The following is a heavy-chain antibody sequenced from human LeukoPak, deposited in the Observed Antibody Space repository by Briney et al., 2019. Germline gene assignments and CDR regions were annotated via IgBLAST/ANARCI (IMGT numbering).Heavy chain of an antibody. CDR1: GFTFSSYA. CDR2: IKSKAEGETK. Sequence: PGGSLRLSCAVSGFTFSSYAMSWVRQAPGKGLEWVGRIKSKAEGETKEYAASVKGRFTISRDDSRSRLYLQMSSLKTEDTAVYYCATGIVTGTSRWGQGTLVAVSS. J-gene: IGHJ4*02. V-gene: IGHV3-15*01. D-gene: IGHD1-20*01. CDR3: ATGIVTGTSR.